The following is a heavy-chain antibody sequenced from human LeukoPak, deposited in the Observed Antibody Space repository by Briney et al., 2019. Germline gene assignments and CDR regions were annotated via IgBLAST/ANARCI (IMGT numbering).Heavy chain of an antibody. Sequence: PSQTLSLTCTVSGGFISSGSYYWSWIRQPAGKGLEWIGRIYTSGSTNYNPSLKRRVTISVDTSKNQFSLKLSSVTAADTAVYYCAREPDCSSTSCYDSSAFDIWGQGTMVTVSS. J-gene: IGHJ3*02. CDR3: AREPDCSSTSCYDSSAFDI. V-gene: IGHV4-61*02. CDR2: IYTSGST. D-gene: IGHD2-2*01. CDR1: GGFISSGSYY.